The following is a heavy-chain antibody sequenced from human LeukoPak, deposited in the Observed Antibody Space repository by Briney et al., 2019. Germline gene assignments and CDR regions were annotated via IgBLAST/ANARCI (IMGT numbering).Heavy chain of an antibody. CDR2: ITGSGGST. D-gene: IGHD1-14*01. CDR3: ARVTVGGLHIDY. CDR1: GFTFSSYA. Sequence: PGGSLRLSCAASGFTFSSYAMSWVRQAPGKGLEWVSSITGSGGSTYYADSVKGRFTISRDNSKNTLSLQMNSLRAEDTAVYYCARVTVGGLHIDYWGQGTLVTVSS. V-gene: IGHV3-23*01. J-gene: IGHJ4*02.